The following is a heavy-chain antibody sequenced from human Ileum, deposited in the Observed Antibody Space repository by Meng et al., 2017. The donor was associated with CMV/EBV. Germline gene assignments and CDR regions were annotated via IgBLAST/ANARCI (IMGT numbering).Heavy chain of an antibody. CDR1: RNTFIAYA. Sequence: SRNTFIAYAISWVRQAPGEGLEWMGGITPMSGTTNYAQKFQGRVTITTDESATTGYLELSSLRSDDTAVYYCARGLRPSGYDTYYFDYWGQGTLVTVSS. J-gene: IGHJ4*02. V-gene: IGHV1-69*05. CDR2: ITPMSGTT. CDR3: ARGLRPSGYDTYYFDY. D-gene: IGHD5-12*01.